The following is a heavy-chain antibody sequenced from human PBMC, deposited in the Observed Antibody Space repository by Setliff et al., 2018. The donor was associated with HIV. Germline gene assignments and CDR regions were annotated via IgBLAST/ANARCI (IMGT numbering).Heavy chain of an antibody. CDR1: GGSISSSSYY. J-gene: IGHJ5*02. V-gene: IGHV4-39*01. CDR3: ARYRYYYDSSGYGRWFDP. D-gene: IGHD3-22*01. CDR2: IYYSGSA. Sequence: SETLSLTCTVSGGSISSSSYYWGWIRQPPGKGLEWIGNIYYSGSAYYNPSLKSRVTISVDTSENQFSLRLNSVTAADTAVYYCARYRYYYDSSGYGRWFDPWGQGTLVTVS.